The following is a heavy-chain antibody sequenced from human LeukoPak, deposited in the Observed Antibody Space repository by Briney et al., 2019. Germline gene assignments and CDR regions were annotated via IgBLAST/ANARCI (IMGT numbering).Heavy chain of an antibody. CDR3: ARRDGYYGGFDY. CDR1: GGSFSGYY. CDR2: INHSGST. Sequence: PPETLSLTCAVYGGSFSGYYWSWIRQPPGKGLEWIGEINHSGSTNYNPSLKSRVTISVDTSKNQFSLKLSSVTAADTAVYYCARRDGYYGGFDYWGQGTLVTVSS. J-gene: IGHJ4*02. D-gene: IGHD5-24*01. V-gene: IGHV4-34*01.